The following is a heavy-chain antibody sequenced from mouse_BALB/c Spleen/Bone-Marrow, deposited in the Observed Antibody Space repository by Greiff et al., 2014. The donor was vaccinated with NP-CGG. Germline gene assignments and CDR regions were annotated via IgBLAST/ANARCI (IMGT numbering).Heavy chain of an antibody. CDR1: GYTFTSYW. CDR3: ARESYYYENYAMDY. J-gene: IGHJ4*01. V-gene: IGHV1S41*01. Sequence: DLVKPGASVKLSCKASGYTFTSYWINWIKQRPGQGLEWIGRIAPGSGSTYYNEIFKGKATLTVDTSSNTAYIQLSSLSSEDSAVYFCARESYYYENYAMDYWGQGTSVTVSA. D-gene: IGHD1-1*01. CDR2: IAPGSGST.